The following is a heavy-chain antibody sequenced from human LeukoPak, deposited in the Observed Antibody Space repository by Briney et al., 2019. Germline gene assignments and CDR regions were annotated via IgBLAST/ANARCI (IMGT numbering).Heavy chain of an antibody. V-gene: IGHV1-8*01. D-gene: IGHD3-22*01. J-gene: IGHJ4*02. CDR2: MNPNSGNT. CDR3: ASAGSSYYDSSGYFDY. Sequence: ASVKVPCKASGYTFTSYDINWVRQATGQGLEWMGWMNPNSGNTGYAQKFQGRVTMTRNTSISTAYMELSSLRSEDTAVYYCASAGSSYYDSSGYFDYWGQGTLVTVSS. CDR1: GYTFTSYD.